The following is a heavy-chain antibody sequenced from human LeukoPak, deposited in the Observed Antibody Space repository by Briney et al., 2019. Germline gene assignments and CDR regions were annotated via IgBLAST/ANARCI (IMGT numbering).Heavy chain of an antibody. Sequence: GGSLRLSCAASGFTFSSYWMSWVSQAPGKGLEWVANIKHHGSAKHCVDSVKGRFTISRDNAKNSLYLQMNSLRAEDTAVYYCARRLGLGFGEYSNNWFDPWGQGTLVTVSS. CDR3: ARRLGLGFGEYSNNWFDP. D-gene: IGHD3-10*01. V-gene: IGHV3-7*01. CDR1: GFTFSSYW. J-gene: IGHJ5*02. CDR2: IKHHGSAK.